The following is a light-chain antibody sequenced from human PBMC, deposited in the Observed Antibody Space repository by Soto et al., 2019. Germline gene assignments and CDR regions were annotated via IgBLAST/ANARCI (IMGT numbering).Light chain of an antibody. V-gene: IGKV1-39*01. CDR2: AAS. CDR3: QQSLTMPYT. J-gene: IGKJ2*01. Sequence: DIQMTQSPSSLSASVRDRVTITCRASQTISTHLNWYQQKPGKAPKLLIYAASTLQSGVPSRFSGSGSGTDFTLTINSLQPEDFATYYCQQSLTMPYTFGQGTKLEIK. CDR1: QTISTH.